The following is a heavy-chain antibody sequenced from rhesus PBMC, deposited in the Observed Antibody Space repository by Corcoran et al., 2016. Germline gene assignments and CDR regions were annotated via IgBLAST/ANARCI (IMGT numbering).Heavy chain of an antibody. CDR1: GYSCYSHW. D-gene: IGHD6-31*01. CDR3: AKEGVAAAGCFDY. Sequence: EVQLVQSGAEVKRPGESRKISCKTSGYSCYSHWISWGRPLHGKGREWMGAIDPSDSDTRYSPSFQGQVTISADKSISTTYLQWSSLKASDSATYYCAKEGVAAAGCFDYWGQGVLVTVSS. V-gene: IGHV5-2*01. CDR2: IDPSDSDT. J-gene: IGHJ4*01.